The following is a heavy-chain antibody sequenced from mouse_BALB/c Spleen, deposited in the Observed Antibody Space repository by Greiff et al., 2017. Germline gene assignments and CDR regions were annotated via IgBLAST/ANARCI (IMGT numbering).Heavy chain of an antibody. Sequence: VKVEESGPGLVAPSQSLSITCTVSGFSLTGYGVNWVRQPPGKGLEWLGMIWGDGSTDYNSALKSRLSISKDNSKSQVFLKMNSLQTDDTARYYCARDPAYYGNYWYFDVWGAGTTVTVSS. J-gene: IGHJ1*01. CDR2: IWGDGST. CDR1: GFSLTGYG. D-gene: IGHD2-10*01. CDR3: ARDPAYYGNYWYFDV. V-gene: IGHV2-6-7*01.